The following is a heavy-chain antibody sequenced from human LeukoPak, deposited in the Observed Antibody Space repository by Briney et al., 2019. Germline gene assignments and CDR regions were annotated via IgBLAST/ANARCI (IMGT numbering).Heavy chain of an antibody. Sequence: KPSETLSLTCAVYGGSFSGYYWSWIRQPPGKGLEWIGYIYHSGSTYYNPSLKSRVTISVDRSKNQFSLKLSSVTAADTAVYYCARGGVPAADFDYWGQGTLVTVSS. J-gene: IGHJ4*02. V-gene: IGHV4-34*01. CDR1: GGSFSGYY. D-gene: IGHD2-2*01. CDR2: IYHSGST. CDR3: ARGGVPAADFDY.